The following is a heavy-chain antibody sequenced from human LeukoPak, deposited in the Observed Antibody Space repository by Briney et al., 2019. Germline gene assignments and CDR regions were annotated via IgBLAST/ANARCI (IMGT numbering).Heavy chain of an antibody. D-gene: IGHD6-13*01. V-gene: IGHV3-64*01. Sequence: GGSLRLSCAASGFTFSSYAMHWVRQAPGKGLEYVSAISSNGGSTYYANSVKGRFTISRDNSKNTLYLQMGSLRAEDMAVYYCARDKGLIAAALDAFDIWGQGTMVTVSS. CDR1: GFTFSSYA. J-gene: IGHJ3*02. CDR3: ARDKGLIAAALDAFDI. CDR2: ISSNGGST.